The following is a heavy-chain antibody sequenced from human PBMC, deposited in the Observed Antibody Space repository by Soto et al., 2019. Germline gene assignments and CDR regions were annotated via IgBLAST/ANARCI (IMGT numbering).Heavy chain of an antibody. CDR1: GFTFSSYS. CDR2: ISSSSSYI. Sequence: SLRLSRAASGFTFSSYSMNWVRQAPGKGLEWVSSISSSSSYIYYADSVKGRFTISRDNAKNSLYLQMNSLRAEDTAVYYCAGTYCSSTSCYVEWSTNWFDPWGQGTLVTVSS. V-gene: IGHV3-21*01. CDR3: AGTYCSSTSCYVEWSTNWFDP. J-gene: IGHJ5*02. D-gene: IGHD2-2*01.